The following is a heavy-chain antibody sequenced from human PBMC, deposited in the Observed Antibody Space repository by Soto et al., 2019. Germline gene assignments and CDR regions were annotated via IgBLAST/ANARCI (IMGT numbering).Heavy chain of an antibody. CDR3: AVLLQGGGWDGN. J-gene: IGHJ4*02. V-gene: IGHV4-61*01. Sequence: QVQLQESGPGLVKPSETLSLTCTVSGASVNNRNYHWSWIRQPPGRGLEWIGQVQYGGSTEFASSSLKSRLTLSIDASKNPFSLKLSSVTAADTAIYYCAVLLQGGGWDGNWGQGTLVTVSS. D-gene: IGHD6-19*01. CDR1: GASVNNRNYH. CDR2: VQYGGST.